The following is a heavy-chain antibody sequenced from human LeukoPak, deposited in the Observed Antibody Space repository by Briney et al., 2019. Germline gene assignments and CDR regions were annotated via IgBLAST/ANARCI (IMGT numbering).Heavy chain of an antibody. J-gene: IGHJ3*02. CDR1: GYSISSGHY. CDR3: AKSNGYGLVDI. Sequence: SETLPLTCTVSGYSISSGHYWGWIRHPPGKGLEWIGNIYHSGSTYYNPSLKSRVTISLDTSRNQFSLKLNSVTAADTAVYYCAKSNGYGLVDIWGQGTMVTVSS. D-gene: IGHD3-10*01. CDR2: IYHSGST. V-gene: IGHV4-38-2*02.